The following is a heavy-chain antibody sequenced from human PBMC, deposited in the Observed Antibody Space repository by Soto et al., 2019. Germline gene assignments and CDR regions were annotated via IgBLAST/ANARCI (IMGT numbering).Heavy chain of an antibody. CDR2: INHSGST. V-gene: IGHV4-34*01. Sequence: SETLSLTCAVYGGSFSGYYWSWIRQPPGKGLEWIGEINHSGSTNYNPSLKSRVTISVDTSKNQFSLKLSSVTAADTAVYYCARGRPYGDYDLPNWFDPWGQGTLVTVS. CDR1: GGSFSGYY. D-gene: IGHD4-17*01. J-gene: IGHJ5*02. CDR3: ARGRPYGDYDLPNWFDP.